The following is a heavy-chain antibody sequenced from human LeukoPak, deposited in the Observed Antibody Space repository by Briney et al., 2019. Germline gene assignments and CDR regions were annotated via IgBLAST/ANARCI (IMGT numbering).Heavy chain of an antibody. V-gene: IGHV4-30-2*01. J-gene: IGHJ3*02. CDR1: GGSISSGGYY. CDR2: IYHSGST. CDR3: ARATPGWELNPISAFDI. D-gene: IGHD1-26*01. Sequence: PSQTLSLTCTVSGGSISSGGYYWSWIRQPPGKGLEWIGYIYHSGSTYYNPSLKSRVTISVDRSKNQFSLKLSSVTAADTAVYYCARATPGWELNPISAFDIWGQGTMVTVSS.